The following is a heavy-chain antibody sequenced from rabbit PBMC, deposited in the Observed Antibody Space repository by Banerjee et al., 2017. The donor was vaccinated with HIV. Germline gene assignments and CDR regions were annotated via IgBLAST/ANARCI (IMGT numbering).Heavy chain of an antibody. CDR1: GFSFSSSYR. CDR3: ARAGSDIYTYFDL. V-gene: IGHV1S45*01. D-gene: IGHD4-2*01. Sequence: QEQLEESGGDLVKPGASLTLTCTASGFSFSSSYRICWVRQAPGKGLEWIACIYTGSSGSTYYASWAKGRFAISKTSSTTVTLQMTSLTAADTATYFCARAGSDIYTYFDLWGPGTLVTVS. J-gene: IGHJ4*01. CDR2: IYTGSSGST.